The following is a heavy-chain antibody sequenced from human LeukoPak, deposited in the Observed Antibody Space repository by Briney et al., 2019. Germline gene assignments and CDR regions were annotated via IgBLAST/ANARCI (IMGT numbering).Heavy chain of an antibody. D-gene: IGHD5-18*01. Sequence: ASVKVSCKASGYTFTSYVISWVRQAPGQGLEWMGWISAYNGNTNYAQKLQGRVTMTTDTSTSTAYMELRSLRSDDTAVSYCARARLGAACIQRWFRIWGPGTLVTVSS. CDR3: ARARLGAACIQRWFRI. V-gene: IGHV1-18*01. J-gene: IGHJ4*02. CDR1: GYTFTSYV. CDR2: ISAYNGNT.